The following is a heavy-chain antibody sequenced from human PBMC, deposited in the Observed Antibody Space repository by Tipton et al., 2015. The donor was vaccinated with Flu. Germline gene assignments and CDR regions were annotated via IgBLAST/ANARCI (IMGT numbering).Heavy chain of an antibody. CDR1: GSTFSDSN. V-gene: IGHV3-11*01. CDR2: ISGGGGTI. J-gene: IGHJ4*02. Sequence: QLVQSGGGLVKPGGSLRLSCAVSGSTFSDSNMSWIRQAPGKGLEWVSYISGGGGTIIYADSVKGRFTISRDNAKNSLYLQMNSLRAEDTAVYCCAREEGYDSNAFYHYFFDSWGQGTLGAVSS. CDR3: AREEGYDSNAFYHYFFDS. D-gene: IGHD3-22*01.